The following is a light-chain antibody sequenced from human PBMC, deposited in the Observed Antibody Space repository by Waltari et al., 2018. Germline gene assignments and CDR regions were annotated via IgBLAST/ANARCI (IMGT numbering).Light chain of an antibody. CDR3: QQSYSVPLT. V-gene: IGKV1-39*01. CDR1: KNVRTY. CDR2: NVV. J-gene: IGKJ4*01. Sequence: DMQMTQSLSSLSASVGDSVTINCPANKNVRTYLNWYQQKPGKAPKLLIYNVVTLASGVPSRVSGSGSGTDFTLTISSLQPEDFATYYCQQSYSVPLTFGGGTKVEI.